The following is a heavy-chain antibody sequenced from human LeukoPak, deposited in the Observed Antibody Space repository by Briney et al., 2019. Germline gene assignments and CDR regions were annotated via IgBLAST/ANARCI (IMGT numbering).Heavy chain of an antibody. J-gene: IGHJ5*02. D-gene: IGHD3-10*01. CDR1: GFTFSSYG. CDR3: AKDHGSGRLGA. CDR2: IWFDGSNK. Sequence: GGSLRLSCAASGFTFSSYGMNWVRQAPGKGLEWVAVIWFDGSNKYYSDSVRGRFTISRDNSKNTLYLQMNSLRAEDTAVYYCAKDHGSGRLGAWGQGTLVTVSS. V-gene: IGHV3-33*06.